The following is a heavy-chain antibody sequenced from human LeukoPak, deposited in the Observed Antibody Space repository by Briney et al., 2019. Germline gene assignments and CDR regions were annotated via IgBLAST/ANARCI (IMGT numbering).Heavy chain of an antibody. CDR2: ISSSSSYI. D-gene: IGHD4-17*01. CDR1: GFTFSSYS. CDR3: ACILDYGDNRGIFDY. Sequence: GGSLRLSCAASGFTFSSYSMNWVRQAPGKGLEWVSSISSSSSYIYYADSVKGRFTISRDNAKNSLYLQMNSLRAEDTAVYYCACILDYGDNRGIFDYWGQGTLVTVSS. V-gene: IGHV3-21*01. J-gene: IGHJ4*02.